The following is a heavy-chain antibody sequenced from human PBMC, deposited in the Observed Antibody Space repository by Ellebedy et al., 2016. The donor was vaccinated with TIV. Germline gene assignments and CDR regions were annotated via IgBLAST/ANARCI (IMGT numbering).Heavy chain of an antibody. D-gene: IGHD3-22*01. Sequence: PGGSLRLSCAASGFTFSNYNMNWVRQAPGKGLEWISYISSSSRPIYYADSVKGRFTISRDNAKNSLFLQMNSLRDDDTAVYYCARDEAGQWLHYFVHWGPGTLVTVSS. CDR2: ISSSSRPI. CDR1: GFTFSNYN. V-gene: IGHV3-48*02. J-gene: IGHJ4*02. CDR3: ARDEAGQWLHYFVH.